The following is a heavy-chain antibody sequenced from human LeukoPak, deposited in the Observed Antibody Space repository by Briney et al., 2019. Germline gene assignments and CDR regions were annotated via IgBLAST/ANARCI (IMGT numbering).Heavy chain of an antibody. CDR3: ARGTYDNTAMGVFDY. CDR1: GGSISSSSYY. V-gene: IGHV4-39*07. Sequence: SETLSLTCTVSGGSISSSSYYWGWIRQPPGKGLEWIGEINHSGSTNYNPSLKSRVTISVDTSKNQFSLKLSSVTAADTAVYYCARGTYDNTAMGVFDYWGQGTLVTVSS. D-gene: IGHD5-18*01. J-gene: IGHJ4*02. CDR2: INHSGST.